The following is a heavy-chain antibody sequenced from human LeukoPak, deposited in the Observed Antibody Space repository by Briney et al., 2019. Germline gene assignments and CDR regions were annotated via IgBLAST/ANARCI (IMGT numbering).Heavy chain of an antibody. CDR1: GYTFTGYD. Sequence: ASVKVSCKASGYTFTGYDMHWVRQALGQGLEWMGWINPNSGGTNYAQQFQGRVTMTRDTSISTAYMELSRLRSDDTAMYYCARVDTTTVTTYGAFDIWGQGTMVTVSS. CDR3: ARVDTTTVTTYGAFDI. V-gene: IGHV1-2*02. D-gene: IGHD4-17*01. J-gene: IGHJ3*02. CDR2: INPNSGGT.